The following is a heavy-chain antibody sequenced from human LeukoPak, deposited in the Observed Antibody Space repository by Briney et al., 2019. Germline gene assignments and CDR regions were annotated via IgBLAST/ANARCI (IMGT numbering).Heavy chain of an antibody. Sequence: KASETLSLTCTVSGGSISSYYWSWIRQPPGKGLEWIGYIYYSGSTNYNPSLKSRVTISVDTSKNQFSLKLSSVTAADTAVYYCARSRVDIVATIGSYFDYWGQGTLVTVSS. V-gene: IGHV4-59*01. CDR2: IYYSGST. J-gene: IGHJ4*02. D-gene: IGHD5-12*01. CDR3: ARSRVDIVATIGSYFDY. CDR1: GGSISSYY.